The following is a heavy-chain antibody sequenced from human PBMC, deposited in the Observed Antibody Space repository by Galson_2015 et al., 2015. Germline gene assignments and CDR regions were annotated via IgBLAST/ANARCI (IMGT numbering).Heavy chain of an antibody. Sequence: SLRLSCAASGFTFDDYAMHWVRQAPGKGLEWVSGIGWNSVGISYADSVKGRFTISRDNAKNSLYLQMNSLRPDDTALYYCAKDMGFTTTITTDRLAFDFWGRGTMVTVSS. J-gene: IGHJ3*01. CDR2: IGWNSVGI. D-gene: IGHD4-11*01. CDR1: GFTFDDYA. V-gene: IGHV3-9*01. CDR3: AKDMGFTTTITTDRLAFDF.